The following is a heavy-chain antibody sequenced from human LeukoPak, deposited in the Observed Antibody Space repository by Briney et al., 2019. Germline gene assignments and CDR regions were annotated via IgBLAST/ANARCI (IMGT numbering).Heavy chain of an antibody. CDR1: GFTFSSYA. V-gene: IGHV3-23*01. Sequence: GGSLRLSCAASGFTFSSYAMSWVRQAPGKGLEWVSAISGSGGSTYYADSVKGRFTISRDNSKNTLYLQMNSLRAEDTAVYHCAKGSGYYGAFDIWGQGTMVTVSS. CDR2: ISGSGGST. D-gene: IGHD3-3*01. J-gene: IGHJ3*02. CDR3: AKGSGYYGAFDI.